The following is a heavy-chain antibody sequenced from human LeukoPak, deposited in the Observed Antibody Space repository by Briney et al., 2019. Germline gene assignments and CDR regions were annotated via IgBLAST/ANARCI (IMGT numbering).Heavy chain of an antibody. V-gene: IGHV3-30*02. D-gene: IGHD3-9*01. CDR1: GFTFSSYG. Sequence: GGSLRLSCAASGFTFSSYGMHWVRQAPGKGLEWVAFIRYDGSNKYCADSVKGRFTISRDNSKNTLYLQMNSLRAEDTAVYYCAKGLRYFDWLSFDYWGQGTLVTVSS. CDR3: AKGLRYFDWLSFDY. CDR2: IRYDGSNK. J-gene: IGHJ4*02.